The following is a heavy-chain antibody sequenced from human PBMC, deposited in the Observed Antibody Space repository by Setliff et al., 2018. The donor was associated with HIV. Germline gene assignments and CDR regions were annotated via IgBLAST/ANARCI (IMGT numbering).Heavy chain of an antibody. Sequence: PGGSLRLSCAASRFIFSSYWMSWVRQAPGKGLEWVANIKQNGSDKYYADSVKGRFTISRDNSKNTLYLKMNSLKSEDTAIYYCARFPGIAVSGTAGFDYWGQGALVTVSS. V-gene: IGHV3-7*03. CDR2: IKQNGSDK. J-gene: IGHJ4*02. CDR1: RFIFSSYW. CDR3: ARFPGIAVSGTAGFDY. D-gene: IGHD6-19*01.